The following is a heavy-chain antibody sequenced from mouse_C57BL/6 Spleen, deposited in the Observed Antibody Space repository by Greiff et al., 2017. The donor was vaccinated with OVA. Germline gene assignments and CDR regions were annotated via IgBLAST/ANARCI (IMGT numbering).Heavy chain of an antibody. D-gene: IGHD1-1*01. V-gene: IGHV14-2*01. J-gene: IGHJ2*01. Sequence: EVQLQQPGAELVKPGASVKLSCKASGYTFTSYWMHWVKQRPGRGLEWIGRIDPEDGETKYAPKFQGKATITADTSSNTAYLQLSSLTSEDTAVYYCAPYYYGSRGFDYWGQGTTLTVSS. CDR3: APYYYGSRGFDY. CDR2: IDPEDGET. CDR1: GYTFTSYW.